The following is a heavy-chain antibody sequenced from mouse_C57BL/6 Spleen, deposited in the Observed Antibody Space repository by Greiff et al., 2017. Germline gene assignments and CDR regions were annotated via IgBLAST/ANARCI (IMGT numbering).Heavy chain of an antibody. J-gene: IGHJ1*03. CDR3: SRSVYYGSSCWYVDV. CDR1: GYAFSSSW. V-gene: IGHV1-82*01. Sequence: VQLQESGPELVKPGASVKISCKASGYAFSSSWMNWVKQRPGKGLEWIGRIYPGDGDTNYNGKFKGKARLTADKSSSTAYMQLSSLTSEDSAVYFGSRSVYYGSSCWYVDVWGTGTTVTVSS. D-gene: IGHD1-1*01. CDR2: IYPGDGDT.